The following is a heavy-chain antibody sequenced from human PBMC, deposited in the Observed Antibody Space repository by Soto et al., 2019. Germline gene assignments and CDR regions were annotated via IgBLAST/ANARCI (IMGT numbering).Heavy chain of an antibody. Sequence: ASVKVSCKASGYTFSNYEINWVRQATGQGLEWMGWMLPSSGKTGYAPKFRGRVTMTRDTSKSTAYMELSSLTSEDTAVYYCARWAPTVTVDYWGQGTLVTVSS. CDR1: GYTFSNYE. J-gene: IGHJ4*02. V-gene: IGHV1-8*01. CDR2: MLPSSGKT. CDR3: ARWAPTVTVDY. D-gene: IGHD4-17*01.